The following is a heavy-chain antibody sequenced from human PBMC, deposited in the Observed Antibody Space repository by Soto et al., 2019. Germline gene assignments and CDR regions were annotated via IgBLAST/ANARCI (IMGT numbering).Heavy chain of an antibody. D-gene: IGHD3-3*01. J-gene: IGHJ5*01. CDR2: ISGSGGST. V-gene: IGHV3-23*01. Sequence: GGSLRLSCAASGFTFSSYAMSWVRQAPGKGLEWVSAISGSGGSTYYADSVKGRFTISRDNSKNTLYLQMNSLRAEDTAVYYCAKAFRDLWSGYYSHNWFDSWGQGTLVTVSS. CDR1: GFTFSSYA. CDR3: AKAFRDLWSGYYSHNWFDS.